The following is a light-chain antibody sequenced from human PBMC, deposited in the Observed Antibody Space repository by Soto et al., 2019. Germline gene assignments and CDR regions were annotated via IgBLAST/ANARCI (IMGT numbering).Light chain of an antibody. CDR3: QQYGSSPWT. CDR1: QSVSSSY. CDR2: GAS. Sequence: EIVLTQSPGTLSLSPGEIATLSCRASQSVSSSYLAWYQQKPGQAPRLRIYGASSRATGIPDRFSGSGSGTDFTLTISRLEPEDFAVYYCQQYGSSPWTFGQGTKVELK. V-gene: IGKV3-20*01. J-gene: IGKJ1*01.